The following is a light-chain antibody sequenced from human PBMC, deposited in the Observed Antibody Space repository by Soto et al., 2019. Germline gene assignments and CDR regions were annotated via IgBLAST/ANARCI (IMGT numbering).Light chain of an antibody. Sequence: QSALTQPASVSGSPGQSITISCIGTSSDVGSYDLVSWYQQYPGKAPKLMIYEGTKRPSGISHRFSGSKSDNTASLTISGLRAEDEAHYHCCSYAGSRTFVFGGGTKLTVL. CDR3: CSYAGSRTFV. J-gene: IGLJ3*02. V-gene: IGLV2-23*01. CDR2: EGT. CDR1: SSDVGSYDL.